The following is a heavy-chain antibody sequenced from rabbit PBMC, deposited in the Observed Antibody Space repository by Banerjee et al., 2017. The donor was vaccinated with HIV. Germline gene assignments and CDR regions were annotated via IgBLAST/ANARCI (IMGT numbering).Heavy chain of an antibody. CDR1: GFDLSSSY. CDR3: ARGADL. D-gene: IGHD3-3*01. Sequence: QEQLEESGGGLVKPGASLTLTCKASGFDLSSSYFMCWVRQAPGKGLEWIACIYNGDGSTYYASWVNGRFTISLDNAQNTVFLQMTSLTAADTATYFCARGADLWGQGTLVTVS. CDR2: IYNGDGST. V-gene: IGHV1S47*01. J-gene: IGHJ4*01.